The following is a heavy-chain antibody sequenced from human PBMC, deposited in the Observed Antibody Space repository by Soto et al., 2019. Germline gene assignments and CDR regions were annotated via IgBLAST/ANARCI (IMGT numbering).Heavy chain of an antibody. J-gene: IGHJ4*02. V-gene: IGHV3-33*01. D-gene: IGHD5-18*01. CDR1: GFTFSSYG. CDR2: KWYDGSNK. Sequence: QVQLVESGGGVVQPGRSLRLSCAASGFTFSSYGMHWVRQAPGKGLAWVAVKWYDGSNKYYADSVKGRFTISRDNYKNTLYLQINRLRAEDTAVYYCARDPRVYSYGDFWGQGTLVTVSS. CDR3: ARDPRVYSYGDF.